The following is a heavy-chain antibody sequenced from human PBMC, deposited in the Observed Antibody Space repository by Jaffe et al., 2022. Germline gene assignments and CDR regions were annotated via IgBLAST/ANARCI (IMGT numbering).Heavy chain of an antibody. CDR1: GFTFGDYA. J-gene: IGHJ5*02. Sequence: EVQLVESGGGLVQPGRSLRLSCTASGFTFGDYAMSWVRQAPGKGLEWVGFIRSKAYGGTTEYAASVKGRFTISRDDSKSIAYLQMNSLKTEDTAVYYCTRDLGVIYSGYDYLSVGGWFDPWGQGTLVTVSS. V-gene: IGHV3-49*04. CDR3: TRDLGVIYSGYDYLSVGGWFDP. CDR2: IRSKAYGGTT. D-gene: IGHD5-12*01.